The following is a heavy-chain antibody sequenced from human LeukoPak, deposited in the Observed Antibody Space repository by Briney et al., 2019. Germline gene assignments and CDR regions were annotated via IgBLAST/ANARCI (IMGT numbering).Heavy chain of an antibody. CDR1: GFTVSSTY. V-gene: IGHV3-66*02. CDR3: AKYYYDSSGYPPFDY. J-gene: IGHJ4*02. D-gene: IGHD3-22*01. Sequence: GGSLRLSCAASGFTVSSTYMSWVRQAPGKGLEWVSVIYSGGSTYYADSVKGRFTISRDNSKNTLYLQMNSLRAEDTAVYYCAKYYYDSSGYPPFDYWGQGTLVTVSS. CDR2: IYSGGST.